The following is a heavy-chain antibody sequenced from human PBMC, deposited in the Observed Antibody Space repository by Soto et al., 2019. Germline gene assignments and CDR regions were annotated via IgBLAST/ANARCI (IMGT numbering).Heavy chain of an antibody. CDR2: IYWDDDR. CDR1: GFSLNTDGVA. D-gene: IGHD6-13*01. J-gene: IGHJ3*01. Sequence: QITLKESGPPLVKPTQTLTLTCTFSGFSLNTDGVAVGWIRQPPGKALEWLALIYWDDDRRYSPALKSRLTITTDTSNDQVVLTVTNVDPVDTATYYCAHCIAGNDAVDVWGQGTMVTVSS. V-gene: IGHV2-5*02. CDR3: AHCIAGNDAVDV.